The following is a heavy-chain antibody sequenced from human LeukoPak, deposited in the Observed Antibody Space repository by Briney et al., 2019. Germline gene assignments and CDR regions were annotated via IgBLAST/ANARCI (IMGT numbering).Heavy chain of an antibody. J-gene: IGHJ4*02. CDR3: AKGHLSILFPFDN. V-gene: IGHV3-23*01. CDR1: GFTFNNYA. D-gene: IGHD2-21*01. Sequence: GGSLRLSCAASGFTFNNYAMSWVRQAPGKGLEWVSGISNSGGDTYYAGSVKGRFTISRDNSKNMLYLQMNSLRADDTAVYYCAKGHLSILFPFDNWGQGTLVTVSS. CDR2: ISNSGGDT.